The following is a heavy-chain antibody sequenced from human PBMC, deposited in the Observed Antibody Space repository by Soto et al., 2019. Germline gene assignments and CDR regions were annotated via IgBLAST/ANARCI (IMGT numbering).Heavy chain of an antibody. D-gene: IGHD3-10*01. V-gene: IGHV3-72*01. J-gene: IGHJ4*02. CDR3: ARAMVRGNFFDY. CDR2: IRDKAHSYTT. CDR1: GFPFSAFA. Sequence: PGGSLRLSCATSGFPFSAFAMNWVRQAPGKGLEWVARIRDKAHSYTTEYAASVKGRFIISRDDSKKSLYLQMNSLKTEDTAVYYCARAMVRGNFFDYWGQGALVTSPQ.